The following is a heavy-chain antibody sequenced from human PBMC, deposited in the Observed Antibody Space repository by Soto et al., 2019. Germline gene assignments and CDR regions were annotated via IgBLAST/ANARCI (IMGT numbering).Heavy chain of an antibody. Sequence: PSETLSLTCTVSGGSISSYYWSWIRQPPGMGLEWIGYIYYSGSTNYNPSLKSRVTISVDTSKNQFSLKLSSVTAAGTAVYYCARVEGDYGGNSDYFDYWGQGTLVTVSS. CDR2: IYYSGST. CDR1: GGSISSYY. V-gene: IGHV4-59*01. CDR3: ARVEGDYGGNSDYFDY. D-gene: IGHD4-17*01. J-gene: IGHJ4*02.